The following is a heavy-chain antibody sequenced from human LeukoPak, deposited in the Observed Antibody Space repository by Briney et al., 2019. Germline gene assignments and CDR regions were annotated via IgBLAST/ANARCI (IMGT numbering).Heavy chain of an antibody. V-gene: IGHV4-30-4*01. CDR2: IYYSGST. Sequence: SEALSLACTVSGGSISSGDYYWSWIRRPPGKGLEWIGYIYYSGSTYYNPSLKSRVTISVDTSKNQFSLKLSSVTAADTAVYYCARDLVHYDSSGYYLSAFDIWGQGTMVTVSS. J-gene: IGHJ3*02. CDR1: GGSISSGDYY. CDR3: ARDLVHYDSSGYYLSAFDI. D-gene: IGHD3-22*01.